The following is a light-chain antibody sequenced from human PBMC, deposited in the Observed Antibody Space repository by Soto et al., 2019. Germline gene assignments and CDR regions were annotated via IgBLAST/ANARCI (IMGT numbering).Light chain of an antibody. Sequence: EVVLMQSPGTLSLSAGERATLSCRASQSVASNHLAWYQQRPGQAPRLLIYDASTRAAGIPDRFSGSGSGTDFTLTISRLEPEDFGVFFCHHYGRSPIFTFGPGTTVDMK. J-gene: IGKJ3*01. V-gene: IGKV3-20*01. CDR2: DAS. CDR1: QSVASNH. CDR3: HHYGRSPIFT.